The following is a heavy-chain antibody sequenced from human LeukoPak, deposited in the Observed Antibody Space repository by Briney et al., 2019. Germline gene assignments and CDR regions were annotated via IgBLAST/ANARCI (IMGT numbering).Heavy chain of an antibody. Sequence: GGSLRLSCAASGFTFITYWMHWVRQAPGKGLVWVSRINNDGSNTNYAGSVKGRFTISRDNAKNTLYLQMNSLRAEDTAVYYCARPPVAGPYFDSWGQGNLVTVSS. CDR3: ARPPVAGPYFDS. CDR1: GFTFITYW. J-gene: IGHJ4*02. V-gene: IGHV3-74*01. CDR2: INNDGSNT. D-gene: IGHD6-19*01.